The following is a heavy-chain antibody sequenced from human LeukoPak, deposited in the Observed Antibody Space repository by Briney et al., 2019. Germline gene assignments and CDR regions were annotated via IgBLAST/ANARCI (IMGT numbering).Heavy chain of an antibody. CDR2: ISSGSSDI. Sequence: GGSLRLSCAASGFTFSGYTMNWVRQAPGKGLEWVSFISSGSSDIYYADSVKGRFTISRDNAKNSLYLQMNSLRADDTAVYYCARDSSIDYWGQGTLVTVSS. J-gene: IGHJ4*02. CDR1: GFTFSGYT. V-gene: IGHV3-21*01. CDR3: ARDSSIDY.